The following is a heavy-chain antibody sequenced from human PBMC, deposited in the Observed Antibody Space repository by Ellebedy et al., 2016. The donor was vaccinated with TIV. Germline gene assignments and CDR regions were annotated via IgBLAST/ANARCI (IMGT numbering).Heavy chain of an antibody. CDR2: ISHSGST. CDR3: ARAVYNTNWYYFDS. D-gene: IGHD1-1*01. J-gene: IGHJ4*02. Sequence: SETLSLXXSVSGGSISSDDYYWSWIRQSPGKGLEWIGYISHSGSTYYNPSLKSRVTISVDTSKNQFSLRLSSVTAADTAVFYCARAVYNTNWYYFDSWGQGTLVTVSS. CDR1: GGSISSDDYY. V-gene: IGHV4-30-4*01.